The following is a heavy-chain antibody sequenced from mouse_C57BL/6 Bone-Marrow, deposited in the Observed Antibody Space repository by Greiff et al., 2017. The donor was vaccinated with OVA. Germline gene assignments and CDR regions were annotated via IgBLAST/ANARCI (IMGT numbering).Heavy chain of an antibody. CDR2: IWSGGST. V-gene: IGHV2-5*01. J-gene: IGHJ1*03. CDR3: AKNRSPTVVATGYFDV. CDR1: GFSLTSYG. D-gene: IGHD1-1*01. Sequence: QVHVKQSGPGLVQPSQSLSITCTVSGFSLTSYGVHWVRQSPGKGLEWLGVIWSGGSTDYNAAFMSRLSITKDNSKSQVFFKMNSLQADDTAIYYCAKNRSPTVVATGYFDVWGTGTTVTVSS.